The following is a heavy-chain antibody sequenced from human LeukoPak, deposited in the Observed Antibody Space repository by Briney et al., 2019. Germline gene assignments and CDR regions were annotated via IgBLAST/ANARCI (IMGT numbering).Heavy chain of an antibody. J-gene: IGHJ4*02. CDR2: INPNSGGT. CDR1: GYTFTGYY. Sequence: ASVKVSCKASGYTFTGYYMHWVRQAPGQGLEWMGWINPNSGGTNYAQKFQGRVTMTRDTSISTAYMELSRLRSDDTAVYYCARVVGPQLIYGYFDYWGQGTLVTVSS. D-gene: IGHD2-2*02. CDR3: ARVVGPQLIYGYFDY. V-gene: IGHV1-2*02.